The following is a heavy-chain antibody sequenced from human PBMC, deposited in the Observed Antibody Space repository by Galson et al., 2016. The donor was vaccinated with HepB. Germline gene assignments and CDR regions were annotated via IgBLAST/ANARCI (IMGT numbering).Heavy chain of an antibody. D-gene: IGHD3-10*01. J-gene: IGHJ5*01. Sequence: TLSLTCAVYGGSLSGYYWSWIRQSPGKGLEWIGSIYHSGNTYYNASLNSRVTISVDTSKNQFSLKLNYVTTADTAVYYCARVHYDYGSPSCIDSWGRGILVTVS. V-gene: IGHV4-34*01. CDR3: ARVHYDYGSPSCIDS. CDR1: GGSLSGYY. CDR2: IYHSGNT.